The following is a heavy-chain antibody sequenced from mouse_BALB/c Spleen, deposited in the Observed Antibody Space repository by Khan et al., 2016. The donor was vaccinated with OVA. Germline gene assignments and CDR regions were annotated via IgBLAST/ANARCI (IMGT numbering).Heavy chain of an antibody. Sequence: EVELKQSGAELVKPGASVKLSCTASGFNIKDTYMHWVKQRPEQGLEWIGRIDPANGNTKYDPKFQGKATITADTSSNTAYLQLSSLTSEDTAVYYCVRSPGSSVYWGQGTLVTVSA. CDR1: GFNIKDTY. J-gene: IGHJ3*01. CDR2: IDPANGNT. CDR3: VRSPGSSVY. V-gene: IGHV14-3*02. D-gene: IGHD1-1*01.